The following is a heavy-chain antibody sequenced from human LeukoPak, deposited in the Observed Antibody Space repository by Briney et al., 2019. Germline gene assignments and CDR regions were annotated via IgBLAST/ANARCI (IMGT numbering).Heavy chain of an antibody. Sequence: GGSLRLSCAASGFTFSSYAMTWVRQAPGKGLEWVSAISGSGGSTYYADSVKGRLIISRDNSQNTLYLQMNSLRAEDTAVYYCAKKLYSIPHYFDYWGQGTPVTASS. CDR1: GFTFSSYA. CDR3: AKKLYSIPHYFDY. D-gene: IGHD6-13*01. CDR2: ISGSGGST. V-gene: IGHV3-23*01. J-gene: IGHJ4*02.